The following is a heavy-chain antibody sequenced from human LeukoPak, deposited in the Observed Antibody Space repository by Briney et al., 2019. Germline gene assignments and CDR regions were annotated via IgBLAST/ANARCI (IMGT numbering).Heavy chain of an antibody. CDR1: GYSISSGYY. V-gene: IGHV4-38-2*02. D-gene: IGHD1-26*01. Sequence: SETLSLTCTVSGYSISSGYYWGWIRQPPGKGLEWIGSIYHSGSTYYNPSLKSRVTISVDTSKNQFSLKLSSVTAADTAVYYCARDSWGELPVAYWGQGTLVTVSS. CDR2: IYHSGST. J-gene: IGHJ4*02. CDR3: ARDSWGELPVAY.